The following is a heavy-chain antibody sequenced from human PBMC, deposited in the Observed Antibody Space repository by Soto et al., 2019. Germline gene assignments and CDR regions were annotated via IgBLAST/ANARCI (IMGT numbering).Heavy chain of an antibody. Sequence: QVQLQESGPGLVKPSQTLSLTCTVSGGSISSGGYYWSWIRQHPGKGLEWIGYIFYSGNTYYTPSLNSRVTISVDTSKNQFYLKLSSVTAADTAVYYCARATYYYDSSGYSDRVLDYWGQGTLVNVSS. CDR3: ARATYYYDSSGYSDRVLDY. CDR2: IFYSGNT. CDR1: GGSISSGGYY. V-gene: IGHV4-31*03. D-gene: IGHD3-22*01. J-gene: IGHJ4*02.